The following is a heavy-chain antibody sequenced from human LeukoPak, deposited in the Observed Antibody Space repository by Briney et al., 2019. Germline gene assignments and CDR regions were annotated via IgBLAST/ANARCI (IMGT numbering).Heavy chain of an antibody. V-gene: IGHV1-2*02. CDR3: ARDPLGYCSSTSCDTNVDY. D-gene: IGHD2-2*01. J-gene: IGHJ4*02. CDR2: INPNSGGT. CDR1: GYTFTGYY. Sequence: GASVKVSCKASGYTFTGYYMHWVRQAPGQGLEWMGWINPNSGGTNYAQKFQGRVTMTRDTSISTAYMELSRLRSDDTAVYYCARDPLGYCSSTSCDTNVDYWGQGTLVTVSS.